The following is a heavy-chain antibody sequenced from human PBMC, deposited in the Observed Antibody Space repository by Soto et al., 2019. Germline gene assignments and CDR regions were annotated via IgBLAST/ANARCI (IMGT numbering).Heavy chain of an antibody. CDR1: GFTFSSYG. CDR3: AKEGGLSGSYYISSSYYFDS. V-gene: IGHV3-30*18. CDR2: ISYDGSNT. Sequence: QVQLVESGGGVVQPGRSLRLSCAASGFTFSSYGMHWVRQAPGKGLEWVAIISYDGSNTYYADSVKGRFTISRDNSKNPRYLQMNSLRAEDTSVYYCAKEGGLSGSYYISSSYYFDSWGQGTLVTVSS. J-gene: IGHJ4*02. D-gene: IGHD1-26*01.